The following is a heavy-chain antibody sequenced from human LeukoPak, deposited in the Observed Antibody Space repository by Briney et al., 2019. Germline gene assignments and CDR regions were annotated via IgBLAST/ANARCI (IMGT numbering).Heavy chain of an antibody. Sequence: GGSLRLSCAASGFTFSDYYMTWIRQAPGKGLEWLSYISGSSSNTNYADSVQGRFTISRDNAKNSLYLQMNSLRAEDTAVYYCARGGSYFVHWGQGTLVTVSS. CDR3: ARGGSYFVH. J-gene: IGHJ4*02. D-gene: IGHD3-16*01. CDR1: GFTFSDYY. V-gene: IGHV3-11*06. CDR2: ISGSSSNT.